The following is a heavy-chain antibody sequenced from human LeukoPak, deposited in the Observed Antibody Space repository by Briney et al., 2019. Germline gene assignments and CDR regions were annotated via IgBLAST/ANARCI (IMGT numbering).Heavy chain of an antibody. J-gene: IGHJ5*02. CDR1: GFTFSSYA. CDR2: ILYDGSNK. Sequence: GRSLRLSCAASGFTFSSYAMHWVRQAPGKGLEWVAVILYDGSNKYYADSVKGRFTISRDNSKNTLYLQMNSLRAEDTAVYYCAREGGDYGDYSSWFDPWGQGTLVTVSS. CDR3: AREGGDYGDYSSWFDP. D-gene: IGHD4-17*01. V-gene: IGHV3-30-3*01.